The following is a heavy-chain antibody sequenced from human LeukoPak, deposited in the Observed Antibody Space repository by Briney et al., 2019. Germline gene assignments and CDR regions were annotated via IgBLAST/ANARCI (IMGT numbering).Heavy chain of an antibody. J-gene: IGHJ1*01. CDR2: ISWNSGSI. D-gene: IGHD1-26*01. Sequence: HPGGSLRLSCAASGFTFDDYAMHWVRQAPGKCLEWVSGISWNSGSIGYADSVKGRFTISRDNAKNSLYLQMNSLRGEDTAIYYCARDHEWGGQGTLVTVSS. CDR1: GFTFDDYA. CDR3: ARDHEW. V-gene: IGHV3-9*01.